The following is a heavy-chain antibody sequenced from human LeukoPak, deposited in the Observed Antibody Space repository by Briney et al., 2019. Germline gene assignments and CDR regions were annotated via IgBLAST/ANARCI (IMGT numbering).Heavy chain of an antibody. D-gene: IGHD3-10*01. CDR3: AFASARESADY. CDR1: GFTFSSYS. Sequence: GGSLRLSCAASGFTFSSYSMNWVRQAPGKGLEWVSSISSSSSYIYYADSVKGRFTISRDNAKNSLYLQMNSLRAEDTAAYYCAFASARESADYWGQGTLVSVSS. J-gene: IGHJ4*02. V-gene: IGHV3-21*01. CDR2: ISSSSSYI.